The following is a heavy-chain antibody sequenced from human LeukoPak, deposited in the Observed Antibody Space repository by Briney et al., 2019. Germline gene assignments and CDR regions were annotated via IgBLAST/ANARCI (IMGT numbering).Heavy chain of an antibody. CDR2: INYSGST. CDR3: ARAITITMIVVVITRADALDI. Sequence: PSETLSLTCAVYGGSLSGYYWSWIRQPPGKGLEWIGEINYSGSTNYNPSLKSRVPISVDKPKKQSFLKLRPVTTPEPAVYSCARAITITMIVVVITRADALDIWGQGTMVTVSS. V-gene: IGHV4-34*01. CDR1: GGSLSGYY. D-gene: IGHD3-22*01. J-gene: IGHJ3*02.